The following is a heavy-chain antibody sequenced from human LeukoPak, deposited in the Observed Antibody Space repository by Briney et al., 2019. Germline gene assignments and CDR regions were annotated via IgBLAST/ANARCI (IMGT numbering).Heavy chain of an antibody. V-gene: IGHV1-46*01. CDR3: ARSASSGEFDY. CDR1: GYTFTSYY. Sequence: ASVTVSCKASGYTFTSYYIHWVRQAPGQGLEGMGIINPSGGSTSYAQKFQGRVTMTRDTSTSKVYMELSSLRSEGTGVYYCARSASSGEFDYWGQGTLVTVSS. D-gene: IGHD2-15*01. CDR2: INPSGGST. J-gene: IGHJ4*02.